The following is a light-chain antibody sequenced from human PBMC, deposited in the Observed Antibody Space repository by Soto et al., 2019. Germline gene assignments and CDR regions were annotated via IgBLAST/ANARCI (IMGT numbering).Light chain of an antibody. CDR2: EVN. CDR1: SSDVGGYNY. CDR3: SSYTTSSTLHV. V-gene: IGLV2-14*01. Sequence: QSVLTQPASVSGSPGQSITISCTGTSSDVGGYNYVSWYQQHPGKAPKLMIYEVNYRPLGVSNRFSGSKSGNTASLTISGLQVEDEADYYCSSYTTSSTLHVFGTGTKLTVL. J-gene: IGLJ1*01.